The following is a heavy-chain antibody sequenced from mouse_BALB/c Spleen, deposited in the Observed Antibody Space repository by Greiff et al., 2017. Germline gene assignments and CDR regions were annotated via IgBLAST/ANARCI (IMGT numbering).Heavy chain of an antibody. V-gene: IGHV14-3*02. J-gene: IGHJ1*01. CDR3: ARILGSSYWYFDD. CDR1: GFNIKDPY. D-gene: IGHD1-1*01. Sequence: LVESGAELVKPGASVKLSCTASGFNIKDPYMHWVQQRPEQGLEWIGRIDPANGNTKYDAKFQGKATITADTSSNTAYLQLSSLTSEDTAVYYCARILGSSYWYFDDWGEGTTVTVSS. CDR2: IDPANGNT.